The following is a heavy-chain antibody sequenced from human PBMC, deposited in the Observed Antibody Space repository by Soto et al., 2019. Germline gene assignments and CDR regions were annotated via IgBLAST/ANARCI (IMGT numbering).Heavy chain of an antibody. D-gene: IGHD2-2*01. CDR1: GFTVSSNY. CDR3: ARGHQLLPFDY. CDR2: IYSGGST. Sequence: GGSLRLSCAASGFTVSSNYMSWVRQAPGKGLEWVSVIYSGGSTYYADSVKGRFTISRDNAKNTLFLQMSSLRAEDTAVCYCARGHQLLPFDYWGQGTLVTVSS. J-gene: IGHJ4*02. V-gene: IGHV3-53*01.